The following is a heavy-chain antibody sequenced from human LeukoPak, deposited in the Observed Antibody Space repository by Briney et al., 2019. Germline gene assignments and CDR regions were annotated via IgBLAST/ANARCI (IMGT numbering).Heavy chain of an antibody. CDR1: SGSISSSSYY. Sequence: PSETLSLTCTVSSGSISSSSYYWGWIRQPPGKGLEWIGSIYYSGSTYYNPSLKSRVTISVDTSKNQISLKLSSVTAADTAVYCCARTFPPRAVAGSGFDFDYWGQGTLVTVSS. V-gene: IGHV4-39*01. CDR3: ARTFPPRAVAGSGFDFDY. CDR2: IYYSGST. D-gene: IGHD6-19*01. J-gene: IGHJ4*02.